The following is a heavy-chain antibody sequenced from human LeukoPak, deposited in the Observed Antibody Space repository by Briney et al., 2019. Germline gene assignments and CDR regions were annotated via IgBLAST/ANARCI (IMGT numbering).Heavy chain of an antibody. CDR2: IYYRGDT. D-gene: IGHD5-24*01. Sequence: SETLSLTCTVSGGSIGGYYWSWIRQPPGKGLEWIGYIYYRGDTSYNPSLKSRVTISVATSKNQLSLKLSSVTAADTAVYFCARYASDGWRFDYWGQGTLVTVSS. J-gene: IGHJ4*02. V-gene: IGHV4-59*01. CDR3: ARYASDGWRFDY. CDR1: GGSIGGYY.